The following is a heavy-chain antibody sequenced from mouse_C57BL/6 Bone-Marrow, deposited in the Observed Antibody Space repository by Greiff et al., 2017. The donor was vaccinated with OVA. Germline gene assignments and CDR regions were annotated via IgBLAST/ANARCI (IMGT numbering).Heavy chain of an antibody. J-gene: IGHJ4*01. CDR3: ASFYYGNDYYAMDY. CDR1: GYTFTSYW. V-gene: IGHV1-52*01. Sequence: QVQLQQPGAELVRPGSSVKLSCKASGYTFTSYWMHWVKQRPIQGLEWIGNIDPSDSETHYNQKFKDKATLTVDKSSSTAYMQLSSLTSEDSAVYYCASFYYGNDYYAMDYWGQGTSVTVSS. D-gene: IGHD2-1*01. CDR2: IDPSDSET.